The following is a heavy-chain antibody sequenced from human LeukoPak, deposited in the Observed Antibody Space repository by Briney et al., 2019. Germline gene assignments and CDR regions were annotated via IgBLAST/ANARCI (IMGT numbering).Heavy chain of an antibody. D-gene: IGHD3-10*01. J-gene: IGHJ5*02. Sequence: SSETLSLTCTVSGGSISSSSYYWGWIRQPPGKGLEWIGSIYYSGSTYYNPSLKSRVTISVDTSKNQFSLKLSSVTAADTAVYYCASRPNRVLWFGTRLWFDPWGQGTLVTVSS. CDR2: IYYSGST. CDR1: GGSISSSSYY. V-gene: IGHV4-39*01. CDR3: ASRPNRVLWFGTRLWFDP.